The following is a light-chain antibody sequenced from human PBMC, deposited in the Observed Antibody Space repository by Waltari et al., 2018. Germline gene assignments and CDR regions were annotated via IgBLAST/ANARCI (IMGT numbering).Light chain of an antibody. CDR2: EGY. Sequence: QSALPQPASVAGSPVQSITISCTGTSSDDGSYNLVPLYQHHPGKAPKRIIYEGYKRPSGVSNRFSGSKSGDTASMTISGVQAEDEADYYCCSYANNRPRVFGGGTKLTVL. CDR3: CSYANNRPRV. J-gene: IGLJ3*02. CDR1: SSDDGSYNL. V-gene: IGLV2-23*01.